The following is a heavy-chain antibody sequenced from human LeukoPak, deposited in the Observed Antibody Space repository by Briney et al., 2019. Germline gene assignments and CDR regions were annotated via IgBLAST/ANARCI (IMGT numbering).Heavy chain of an antibody. CDR3: AKDLGR. CDR2: IRNDGGKT. D-gene: IGHD3/OR15-3a*01. J-gene: IGHJ4*02. Sequence: GGSLRLSCAASGFTFSSYGMHWVRQAPGKGLEWVAFIRNDGGKTYYADSVKGRFTISRDNSKNTLFLQINSLRAEDTSVYYCAKDLGRWGQGTLVTVSS. CDR1: GFTFSSYG. V-gene: IGHV3-30*02.